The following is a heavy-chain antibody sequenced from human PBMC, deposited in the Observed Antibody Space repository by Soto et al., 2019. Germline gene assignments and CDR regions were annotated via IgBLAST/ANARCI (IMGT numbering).Heavy chain of an antibody. CDR1: GDSIMRDSYY. CDR3: ARGLDSGKFYALES. Sequence: QVQLPESRPGLVKPSQTLSLTCTVSGDSIMRDSYYWNWIRQPPGKGLECIGYIYYSETTAYNPSHKTRVTISPDPSKNQVSLTLTSVTAAATAVYSCARGLDSGKFYALESWGQGTQVAVSS. D-gene: IGHD1-26*01. J-gene: IGHJ4*02. CDR2: IYYSETT. V-gene: IGHV4-31*03.